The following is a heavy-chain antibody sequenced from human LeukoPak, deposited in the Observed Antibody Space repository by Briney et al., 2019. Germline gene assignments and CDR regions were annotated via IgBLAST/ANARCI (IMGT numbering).Heavy chain of an antibody. CDR2: ISGSGGST. D-gene: IGHD6-19*01. J-gene: IGHJ4*02. CDR3: AKRLVGHELDY. CDR1: GFTFRNYA. V-gene: IGHV3-23*01. Sequence: GGSLRLSCAASGFTFRNYAMSWVRQAPGKGLEWVSAISGSGGSTYYADSVKGRFTISRDNSKSTLYPQMNSLRAEDTAVYYCAKRLVGHELDYWGQGTLVTVSS.